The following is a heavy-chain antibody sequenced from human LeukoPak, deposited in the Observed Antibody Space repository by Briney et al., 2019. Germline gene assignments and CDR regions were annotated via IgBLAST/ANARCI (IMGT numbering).Heavy chain of an antibody. CDR1: GGSISSYY. CDR3: ARTIRDGYNPFDY. J-gene: IGHJ4*02. Sequence: PSETLSLTCTVSGGSISSYYWSWIRQPPGKGLEWIGYIYYSGSTNYIPSLKSRVTISVDTSKNQFSLKLSSVTAADTAVYYCARTIRDGYNPFDYWGQGTLVTVSS. CDR2: IYYSGST. D-gene: IGHD5-24*01. V-gene: IGHV4-59*01.